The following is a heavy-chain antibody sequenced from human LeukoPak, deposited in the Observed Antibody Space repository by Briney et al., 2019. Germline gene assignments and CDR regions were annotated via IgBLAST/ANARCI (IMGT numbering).Heavy chain of an antibody. CDR3: ARAMYYDSSGYSDY. V-gene: IGHV1-18*01. J-gene: IGHJ4*02. CDR2: ISAHNGNT. CDR1: GYTFTSYG. Sequence: ASVKVSCKASGYTFTSYGISWVRQAPGQGLEWMGWISAHNGNTNYAQKPQGRVTMTTDTSTSTAYMELRSLRSDDTAVYYCARAMYYDSSGYSDYWGQGTLVTVSS. D-gene: IGHD3-22*01.